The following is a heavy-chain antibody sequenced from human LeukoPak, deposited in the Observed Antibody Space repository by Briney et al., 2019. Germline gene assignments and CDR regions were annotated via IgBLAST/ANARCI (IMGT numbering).Heavy chain of an antibody. CDR2: INPSGGST. Sequence: ASVKVSCKASGGTFSSYAISWVRQAPGQGLEWMGIINPSGGSTSYAQKFQGRVTMTRDTSTSTVYMELSSLRSEDTAVYYCARESMDTEYFDYWGQGTLVTVSS. J-gene: IGHJ4*02. V-gene: IGHV1-46*01. CDR1: GGTFSSYA. D-gene: IGHD5-18*01. CDR3: ARESMDTEYFDY.